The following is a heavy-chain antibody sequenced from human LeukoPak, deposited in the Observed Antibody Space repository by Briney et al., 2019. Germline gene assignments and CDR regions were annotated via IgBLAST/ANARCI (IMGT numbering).Heavy chain of an antibody. D-gene: IGHD5-24*01. CDR2: ISGSGSGGST. Sequence: GGSLRLSCAASGFTFSSSAMSWVRQAPGKGLEWVSNISGSGSGGSTYYADSVKGRFTISRDKSKNTLYLQMNSLRAEDTAVYYCAKSGYNRFDYWGQGTLVTVSS. V-gene: IGHV3-23*01. CDR3: AKSGYNRFDY. CDR1: GFTFSSSA. J-gene: IGHJ4*02.